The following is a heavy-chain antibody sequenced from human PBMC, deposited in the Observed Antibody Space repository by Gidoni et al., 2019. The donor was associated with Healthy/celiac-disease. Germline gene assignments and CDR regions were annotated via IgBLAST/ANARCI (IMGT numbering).Heavy chain of an antibody. Sequence: EVQLVESGGGLVQPGGSLRLSCAASGFPFSSYWLSWVRQAPGKGLEWVANIKQDGSEKYYVDSVKGRFTISRDNAKNSLYLQMNSLRAEDTAVYYCARDWYCSGGSCSSYYFDYWGQGTLVTVSS. CDR1: GFPFSSYW. D-gene: IGHD2-15*01. J-gene: IGHJ4*02. CDR3: ARDWYCSGGSCSSYYFDY. CDR2: IKQDGSEK. V-gene: IGHV3-7*01.